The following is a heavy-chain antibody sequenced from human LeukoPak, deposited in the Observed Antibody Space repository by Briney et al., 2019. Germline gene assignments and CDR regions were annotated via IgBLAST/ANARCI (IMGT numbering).Heavy chain of an antibody. D-gene: IGHD3-22*01. J-gene: IGHJ4*02. V-gene: IGHV3-23*01. CDR2: ISGSGGST. CDR1: GFTFSSYW. Sequence: GGSLRLSCAASGFTFSSYWMSWVRQAPGKGLEWVSAISGSGGSTYYADSVKGRFTISRDNSKNTLYLQMNSLRAEDTAVYYCAKEPAYYYDSSGYSHFDYWGQGTLVTVSS. CDR3: AKEPAYYYDSSGYSHFDY.